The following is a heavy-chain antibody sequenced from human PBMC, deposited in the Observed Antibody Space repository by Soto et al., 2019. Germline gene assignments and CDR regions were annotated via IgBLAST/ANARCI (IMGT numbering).Heavy chain of an antibody. CDR3: AREDDYGYRYINYGLDV. D-gene: IGHD4-17*01. CDR2: ISFDGTKK. CDR1: GFTFNIYA. Sequence: GGSLRLSCAASGFTFNIYALHWVRQAPGKGLEWVAVISFDGTKKYYSDSVKGRFTISRDNLKNALYLQMNNLRVEDAALYFCAREDDYGYRYINYGLDVWGQGTTVTVSS. J-gene: IGHJ6*02. V-gene: IGHV3-30-3*01.